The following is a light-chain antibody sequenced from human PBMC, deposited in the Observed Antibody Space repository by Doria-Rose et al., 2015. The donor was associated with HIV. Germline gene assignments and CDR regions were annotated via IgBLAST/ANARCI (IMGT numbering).Light chain of an antibody. CDR2: DGS. J-gene: IGKJ1*01. V-gene: IGKV3-20*01. CDR1: QSFSITY. Sequence: TQSPGTLSLSPGERATLSCRASQSFSITYLAWYQQKPGQAPSLLIYDGSNRATGIPDRFSASGSGTDFTLTINRLEPEDFALYYCHQYGTSWTFGQGTKVEI. CDR3: HQYGTSWT.